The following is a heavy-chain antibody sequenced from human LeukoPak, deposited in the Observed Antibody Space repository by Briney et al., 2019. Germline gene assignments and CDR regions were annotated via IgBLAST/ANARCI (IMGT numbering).Heavy chain of an antibody. V-gene: IGHV1-69*05. CDR3: ASELDCSGGSCYGY. CDR2: IIPIFGTA. J-gene: IGHJ4*02. Sequence: SVKVSCKASGGTFSSYAIGWVRQAPGQGLEWMGGIIPIFGTANYAQKFQGRVTITTDESTSTAYMELSSLRSEDTAVYYCASELDCSGGSCYGYWGQGTLVTVSS. CDR1: GGTFSSYA. D-gene: IGHD2-15*01.